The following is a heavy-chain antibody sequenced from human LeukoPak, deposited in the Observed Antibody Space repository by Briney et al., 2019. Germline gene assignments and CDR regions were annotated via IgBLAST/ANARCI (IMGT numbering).Heavy chain of an antibody. CDR2: ISYNGNNK. J-gene: IGHJ4*02. CDR3: ARDWTDYFDY. Sequence: PGGSLRLSCAASGFIFSTYAMHWVRQAPGKGLEWVALISYNGNNKYYADSVKGRFTISRDNSKNTLYLQMNSLRTEDTAVYYCARDWTDYFDYWGQGTLVTVSS. V-gene: IGHV3-30-3*01. CDR1: GFIFSTYA. D-gene: IGHD3/OR15-3a*01.